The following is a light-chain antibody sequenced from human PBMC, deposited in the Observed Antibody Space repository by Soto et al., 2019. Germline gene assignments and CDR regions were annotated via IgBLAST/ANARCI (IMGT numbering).Light chain of an antibody. CDR3: QQRSNWPWT. CDR2: DAS. J-gene: IGKJ1*01. Sequence: EIVLTQSPSTLSLSAVERATRACRASQSVSSYLAWYQQKPGQAPRLIIYDASNRATGIPARFSGSGSGTDFTLTISSLEPEDFAVYYCQQRSNWPWTFGQGTKVDIK. CDR1: QSVSSY. V-gene: IGKV3-11*01.